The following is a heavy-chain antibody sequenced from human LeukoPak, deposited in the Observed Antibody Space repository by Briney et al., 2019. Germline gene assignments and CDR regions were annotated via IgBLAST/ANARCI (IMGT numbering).Heavy chain of an antibody. V-gene: IGHV3-49*03. Sequence: GGSLRFSCTASGFTFGDYLMSWFRQAPGKGLEWIGFISGGTTEYAASVKGRFTISRDDSTSIAYLQMNSLTTEDTAVYYCSRGSGWLSVYWGQGTLVTVSS. CDR1: GFTFGDYL. D-gene: IGHD6-19*01. J-gene: IGHJ4*02. CDR3: SRGSGWLSVY. CDR2: ISGGTT.